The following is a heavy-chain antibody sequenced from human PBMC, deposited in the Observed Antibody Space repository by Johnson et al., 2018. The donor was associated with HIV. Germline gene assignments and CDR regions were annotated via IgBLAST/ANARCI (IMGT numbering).Heavy chain of an antibody. D-gene: IGHD2-2*01. CDR3: AREFSSTSCYADAFDI. V-gene: IGHV3-30*04. J-gene: IGHJ3*02. CDR1: GFTFSSYA. Sequence: QVQLVESGGGVVQPGRSLRLSCAASGFTFSSYAMHWVRQAPGKGLEWVAVISYDGSNKYFADSVKGRFTISRDNSKNTLYLQMNSLRAEDTAVYYCAREFSSTSCYADAFDIWGQGTMVTVSS. CDR2: ISYDGSNK.